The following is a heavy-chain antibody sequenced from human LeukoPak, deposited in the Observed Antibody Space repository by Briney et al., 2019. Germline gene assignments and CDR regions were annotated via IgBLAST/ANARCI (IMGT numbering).Heavy chain of an antibody. CDR2: FDPEDGET. D-gene: IGHD6-13*01. J-gene: IGHJ4*02. CDR1: GYTLTELS. Sequence: ASVKVSCKVSGYTLTELSMHWVRQAPGKGLEWMGGFDPEDGETIYAQKFQGRVTMTEDTSTGTAYMELSSLRSEDTAVYYCATGMYSSSWYLYWGQGTLVTVSS. V-gene: IGHV1-24*01. CDR3: ATGMYSSSWYLY.